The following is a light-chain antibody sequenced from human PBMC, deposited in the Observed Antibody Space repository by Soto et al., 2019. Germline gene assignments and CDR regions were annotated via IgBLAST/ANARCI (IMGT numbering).Light chain of an antibody. CDR2: VAS. CDR3: QQRSSWPRT. J-gene: IGKJ1*01. Sequence: EIVLTQSPATLSLSPGERATLSCRASQSLSSFLAWYQQKPGQAPSLLIYVASNRATGIPARFSGSGSGTDFTLTISSLEPEDFALYYCQQRSSWPRTFGQGTKVEIK. V-gene: IGKV3-11*01. CDR1: QSLSSF.